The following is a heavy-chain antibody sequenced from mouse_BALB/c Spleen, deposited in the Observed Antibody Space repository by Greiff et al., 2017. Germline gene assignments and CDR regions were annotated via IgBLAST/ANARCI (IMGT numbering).Heavy chain of an antibody. CDR3: ARGTAATLGFDY. V-gene: IGHV1-4*02. CDR2: INPSSGYT. D-gene: IGHD1-2*01. CDR1: GYTFTSYT. J-gene: IGHJ2*01. Sequence: VHLVESAAELARPGASVKMSCKASGYTFTSYTMHWVKQRPGQGLEWIGYINPSSGYTEYNQKFKDKTTLTADKSSSTAYMQLSSLTSEDSAVYYCARGTAATLGFDYWGQGTTLTVSS.